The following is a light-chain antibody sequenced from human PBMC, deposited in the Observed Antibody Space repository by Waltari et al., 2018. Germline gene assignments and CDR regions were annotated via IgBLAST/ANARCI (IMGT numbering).Light chain of an antibody. CDR1: QTLLHNNGNKY. J-gene: IGKJ4*01. CDR2: LGS. V-gene: IGKV2-28*01. Sequence: DIVMTQSPLSLPVTPGESASISCRSSQTLLHNNGNKYLDWYVQKPGQSPQLLIYLGSNRASGVPDRFSGSGSGTDFTLEISSVEADDVGIYYCMQALESPLTFGGGTQLEIK. CDR3: MQALESPLT.